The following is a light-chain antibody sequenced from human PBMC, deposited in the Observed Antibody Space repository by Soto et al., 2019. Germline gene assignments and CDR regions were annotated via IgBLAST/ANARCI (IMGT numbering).Light chain of an antibody. CDR2: AAS. J-gene: IGKJ5*01. Sequence: DIPMTQSPSSVSASIGDRVTITCRASQDISNWLAWYQQKPGKAPKLLIYAASRLQSGVPSRFSGSGSGTDFTLTISSLQPEDFAAYYCQQANTFPLTFGQGTRLEIK. CDR1: QDISNW. CDR3: QQANTFPLT. V-gene: IGKV1D-12*01.